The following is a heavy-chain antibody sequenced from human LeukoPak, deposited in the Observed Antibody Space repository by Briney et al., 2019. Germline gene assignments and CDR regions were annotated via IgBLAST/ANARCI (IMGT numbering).Heavy chain of an antibody. CDR3: ARGPHLAARLNPYYFDY. CDR1: GGSISSHY. Sequence: SETLSLTCTVSGGSISSHYWSWIRQPAGKGLEWIGRIYTSGSTNYNPSLKSRVTMSVDTSKNQFSLKLSSVTAADTAVYYCARGPHLAARLNPYYFDYWGQGTLVTVSS. J-gene: IGHJ4*02. D-gene: IGHD6-6*01. CDR2: IYTSGST. V-gene: IGHV4-4*07.